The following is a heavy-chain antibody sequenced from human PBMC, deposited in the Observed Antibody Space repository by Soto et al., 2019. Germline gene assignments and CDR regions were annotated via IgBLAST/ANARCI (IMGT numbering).Heavy chain of an antibody. CDR2: IYSGGST. D-gene: IGHD1-7*01. CDR1: GFTVSSNY. CDR3: ATDPDWNYVLGMDV. V-gene: IGHV3-53*02. J-gene: IGHJ6*02. Sequence: EVQLVETGGGLIQPGGSLRLSCAASGFTVSSNYMSWVRQAPGKGLEWVSVIYSGGSTYYADSVKGRFTISRDNSKNTLYLQMNNLRPEDSAVYYCATDPDWNYVLGMDVWGQGTTVTVSS.